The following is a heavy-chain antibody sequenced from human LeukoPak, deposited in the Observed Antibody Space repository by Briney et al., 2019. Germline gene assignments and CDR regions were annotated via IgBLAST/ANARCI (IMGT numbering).Heavy chain of an antibody. J-gene: IGHJ6*02. CDR2: ISAYNGNT. CDR3: ARGARWLQPPGPYYYGMDV. Sequence: ASVKVSCKASGYTFTSYGISWVRQAPGQGLEWMGWISAYNGNTSYAQKFQGRVTMTRDTSTSTVYMELSSLRSEDTAVYYCARGARWLQPPGPYYYGMDVWGQGTTVTVSS. D-gene: IGHD5-24*01. CDR1: GYTFTSYG. V-gene: IGHV1-18*01.